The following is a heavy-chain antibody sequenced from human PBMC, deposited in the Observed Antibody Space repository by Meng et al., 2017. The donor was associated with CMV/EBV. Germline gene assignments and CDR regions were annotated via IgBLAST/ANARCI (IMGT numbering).Heavy chain of an antibody. Sequence: QVPLQQWGAGLLKPSETLSLPCAGHGGSVRGYYWSWIRQPPGKGLEWIGEINHSGSTNYNPSLKSRVTISVDTSKNQFSLKLSSVTAADTAVYYCARVWDSGWDYWGQGTLVTVSS. J-gene: IGHJ4*02. CDR2: INHSGST. V-gene: IGHV4-34*01. CDR1: GGSVRGYY. D-gene: IGHD3-22*01. CDR3: ARVWDSGWDY.